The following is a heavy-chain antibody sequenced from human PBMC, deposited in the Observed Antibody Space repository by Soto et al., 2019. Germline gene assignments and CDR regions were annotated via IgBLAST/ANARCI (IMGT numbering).Heavy chain of an antibody. Sequence: QVQLQESGPGLVKPSQTLSLTCTVSGGSISSGDYYWSWIRQPPGKGLEWIGYIYYSGSTYYNPSLKSRVTISVDTSKNHFSLKLSSVTAADTAVYYCARMIEDYYDSSGSSRRFDPWGQGTLVTVSS. CDR1: GGSISSGDYY. J-gene: IGHJ5*02. D-gene: IGHD3-22*01. CDR2: IYYSGST. V-gene: IGHV4-30-4*01. CDR3: ARMIEDYYDSSGSSRRFDP.